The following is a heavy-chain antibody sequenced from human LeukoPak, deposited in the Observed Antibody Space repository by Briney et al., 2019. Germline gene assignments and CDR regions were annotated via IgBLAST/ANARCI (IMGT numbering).Heavy chain of an antibody. V-gene: IGHV3-48*01. CDR1: GFTSSSYS. Sequence: GGSLRLSCAASGFTSSSYSMTWVRQAPGKGLEWVSYISSSSSTIYYADSVKGRFTISRDNAKNSLYLQMNSLRAEDTAVYYCARVGYDYVWGSYRQDWGQGTLVTVSS. J-gene: IGHJ4*02. CDR2: ISSSSSTI. D-gene: IGHD3-16*02. CDR3: ARVGYDYVWGSYRQD.